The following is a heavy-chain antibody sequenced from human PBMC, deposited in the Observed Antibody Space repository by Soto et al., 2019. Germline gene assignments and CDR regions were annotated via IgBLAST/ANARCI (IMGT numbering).Heavy chain of an antibody. V-gene: IGHV3-23*01. D-gene: IGHD2-15*01. Sequence: DVQLLESGGGLVQPEGSLRLSCAASGFTFSSYAMGWVRQGPGKGLEWVAVVSIGCSTHYADSVRGRFTISRHTSKTTLSLQMNSLTAEDTAVYFCANRRGAGGHFDYWGQGALVTVSS. J-gene: IGHJ4*02. CDR1: GFTFSSYA. CDR3: ANRRGAGGHFDY. CDR2: VSIGCST.